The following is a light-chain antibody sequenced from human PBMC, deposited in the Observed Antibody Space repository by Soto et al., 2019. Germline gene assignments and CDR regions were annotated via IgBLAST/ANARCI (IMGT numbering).Light chain of an antibody. CDR3: GTWDSSLSAVV. J-gene: IGLJ3*02. CDR1: SSNIGNYY. Sequence: QSVLTPPPSVSAAPRQKVTISCSGSSSNIGNYYVSWYQQFRGTAPKRLIYDNNKRPSGIPDRFSGYRSGTSATLDITGLQTGDEADYYRGTWDSSLSAVVFGGRTQLTVL. CDR2: DNN. V-gene: IGLV1-51*01.